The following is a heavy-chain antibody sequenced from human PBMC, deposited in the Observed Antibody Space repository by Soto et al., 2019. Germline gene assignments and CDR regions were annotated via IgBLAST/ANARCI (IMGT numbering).Heavy chain of an antibody. CDR1: GGSISRGSYY. CDR3: ARTWIQLWFFDY. D-gene: IGHD5-18*01. CDR2: IYYSGST. Sequence: PSEPLSLTCTVSGGSISRGSYYRSWIRQPPGKGLEWIGYIYYSGSTYYNPSLKSRVTISVDTSKNQFSLKLSSVTAADTAVYYCARTWIQLWFFDYWGQGTLVTVSS. J-gene: IGHJ4*02. V-gene: IGHV4-30-4*01.